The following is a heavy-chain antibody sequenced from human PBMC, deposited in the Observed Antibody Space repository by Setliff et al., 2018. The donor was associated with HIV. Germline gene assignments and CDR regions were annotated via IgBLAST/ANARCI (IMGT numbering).Heavy chain of an antibody. V-gene: IGHV4-59*11. CDR2: IYYSGNT. D-gene: IGHD6-6*01. Sequence: SETLSLTCSVSGASIRGHYWSWIRQSPGKGLEWIGNIYYSGNTNYNPSFKSRVTISVDTSKNQFSLKLSSVTAADTAVYYCARGLRSSTYYYYYYMDVWGKGTTVTVSS. J-gene: IGHJ6*03. CDR3: ARGLRSSTYYYYYYMDV. CDR1: GASIRGHY.